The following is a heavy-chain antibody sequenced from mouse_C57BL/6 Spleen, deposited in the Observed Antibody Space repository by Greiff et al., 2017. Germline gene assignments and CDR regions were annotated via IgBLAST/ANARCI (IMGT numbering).Heavy chain of an antibody. J-gene: IGHJ2*01. D-gene: IGHD1-1*01. CDR1: GYTFTSYW. V-gene: IGHV1-55*01. CDR2: IYPGSGST. Sequence: QVQLQQPGAELVKPGASVKMSCKASGYTFTSYWITWVKQRPGQGLAWIGNIYPGSGSTNYNEKFKSKATLTVDTSSSTAYMQLSSLTSEDSAVYYCARLDTTVGLDYWGQGTTLTVSS. CDR3: ARLDTTVGLDY.